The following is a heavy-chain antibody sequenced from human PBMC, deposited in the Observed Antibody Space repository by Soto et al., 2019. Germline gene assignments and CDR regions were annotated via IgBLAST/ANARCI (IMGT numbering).Heavy chain of an antibody. CDR1: GGSISSNNW. CDR3: AKNGDPYFFDC. Sequence: QVQLQESGPGLVTHSGTLSHTCAVSGGSISSNNWWSWVRQPTGKGLEWMGEIHHGGSTHYHPSLNSRVTISMDKSENQLSLKMASVTAADTAVYHCAKNGDPYFFDCWGQGTLVTVSS. J-gene: IGHJ4*02. V-gene: IGHV4-4*02. D-gene: IGHD2-21*02. CDR2: IHHGGST.